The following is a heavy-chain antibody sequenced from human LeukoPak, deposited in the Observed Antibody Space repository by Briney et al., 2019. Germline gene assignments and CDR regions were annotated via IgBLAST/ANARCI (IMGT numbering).Heavy chain of an antibody. J-gene: IGHJ4*02. D-gene: IGHD6-19*01. CDR3: ARAGIAWSFDY. CDR2: IYYSGNT. V-gene: IGHV4-59*13. CDR1: GASISSYY. Sequence: KTSETLSLTCTVSGASISSYYWGWIRQPPGKGLEWIAYIYYSGNTSYNPSLKSRVTISVDTSKNQLSLKLSSVTAADTAVYFCARAGIAWSFDYWGQGTLVTVSS.